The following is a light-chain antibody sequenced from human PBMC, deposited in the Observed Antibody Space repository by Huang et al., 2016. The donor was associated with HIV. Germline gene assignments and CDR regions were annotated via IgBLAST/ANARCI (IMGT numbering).Light chain of an antibody. CDR3: QQYSSYPYT. J-gene: IGKJ2*01. CDR1: QNISTC. Sequence: DIQMTQSPSTLSASVGDRVTITCWASQNISTCLAWYQQKQGKAPKLLIYDASSLESGVPSRFSGSGSGTEFTLTISSLQPNNFATYFCQQYSSYPYTFGQGTKLEIK. CDR2: DAS. V-gene: IGKV1-5*01.